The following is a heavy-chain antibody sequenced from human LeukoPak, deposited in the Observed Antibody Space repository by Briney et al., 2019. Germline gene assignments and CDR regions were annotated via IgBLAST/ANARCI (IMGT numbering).Heavy chain of an antibody. CDR3: ARTTNAFDI. D-gene: IGHD1-1*01. CDR1: GFTVSSNY. CDR2: IYSGGST. V-gene: IGHV3-53*01. J-gene: IGHJ3*02. Sequence: GGSLRLSCAASGFTVSSNYMSWVRQAPGKGLEWVSVIYSGGSTYYAASVKGGFTISSANSKNTLYLQRNSLRAEDTAVYYCARTTNAFDIWGQGTMGTVSS.